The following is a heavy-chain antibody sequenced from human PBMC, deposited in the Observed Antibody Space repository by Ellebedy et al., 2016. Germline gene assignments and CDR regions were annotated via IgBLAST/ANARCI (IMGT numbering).Heavy chain of an antibody. CDR1: GGTFSSYA. V-gene: IGHV1-69*13. CDR2: IIPIFGTA. J-gene: IGHJ4*02. CDR3: ARDRKGTAMATFDY. Sequence: SVKVSXKASGGTFSSYAISWVRQAPGQGLEWMGGIIPIFGTANYAQKFQGRVTITADESTSTAYMELSSLRSEDTAVYYCARDRKGTAMATFDYWGQGTLVTVSS. D-gene: IGHD5-18*01.